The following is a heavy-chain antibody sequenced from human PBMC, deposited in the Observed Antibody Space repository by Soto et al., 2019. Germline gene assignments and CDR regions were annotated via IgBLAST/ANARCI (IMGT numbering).Heavy chain of an antibody. CDR3: LQRRCGGDCLQCYASYYYYGMDV. D-gene: IGHD2-21*02. J-gene: IGHJ6*02. CDR1: AFSLSTGGVG. V-gene: IGHV2-5*01. CDR2: IYWHDDK. Sequence: QITLKESGPTLVKPTQTLTLTCTFSAFSLSTGGVGVGWIRQPPEKALECLELIYWHDDKRYSPSLSSRLTITKDTSTNQVVLTVSSMDPLDTATYYCLQRRCGGDCLQCYASYYYYGMDVWGQGTTVTVSS.